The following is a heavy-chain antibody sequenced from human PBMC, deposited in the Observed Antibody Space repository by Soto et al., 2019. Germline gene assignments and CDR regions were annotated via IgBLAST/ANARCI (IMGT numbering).Heavy chain of an antibody. J-gene: IGHJ4*02. Sequence: QVQLVESGGGVVQPGRSLRLSCAASEFTFNNYGMHWVRQAPGKGLEWVAIIWYDGSNKYYADSVKGRFTISRDNAKNSLYLQMNSLRAEDTAVYYCARGAGGVDYWGQGTLVTVSS. D-gene: IGHD6-19*01. CDR3: ARGAGGVDY. V-gene: IGHV3-33*03. CDR1: EFTFNNYG. CDR2: IWYDGSNK.